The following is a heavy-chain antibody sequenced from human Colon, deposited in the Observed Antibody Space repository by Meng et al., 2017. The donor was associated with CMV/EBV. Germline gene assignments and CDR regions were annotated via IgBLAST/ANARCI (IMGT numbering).Heavy chain of an antibody. Sequence: GGSLRLSCAASGFNFNNNWMHWVRQSPEKGLMWVARISHEGSRTMYADSVKGRFTVSRDNARNALYLQMSSLRDDDTAVYYCARDRLGDNDYVFDQWGQGMMVTVSS. V-gene: IGHV3-74*03. CDR3: ARDRLGDNDYVFDQ. CDR1: GFNFNNNW. J-gene: IGHJ4*02. D-gene: IGHD4/OR15-4a*01. CDR2: ISHEGSRT.